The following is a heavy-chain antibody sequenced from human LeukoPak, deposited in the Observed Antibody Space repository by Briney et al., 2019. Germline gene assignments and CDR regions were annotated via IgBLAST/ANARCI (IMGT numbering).Heavy chain of an antibody. CDR1: GFTFDDFA. Sequence: GGSLRLSCAASGFTFDDFAMHWVRQAPGKGLEWVSGISWNSDKIAYVDSVKGRFTISRDNAKNSLYLQMNSLRAEDTAVYYCASSRGDKLPDAFDIWGQGTMVTVSS. CDR2: ISWNSDKI. V-gene: IGHV3-9*01. D-gene: IGHD5-24*01. CDR3: ASSRGDKLPDAFDI. J-gene: IGHJ3*02.